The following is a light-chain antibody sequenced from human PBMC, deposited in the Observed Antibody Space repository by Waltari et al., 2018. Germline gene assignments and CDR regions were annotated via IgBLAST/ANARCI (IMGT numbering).Light chain of an antibody. CDR2: GAS. CDR3: QQYNNWPSST. V-gene: IGKV3-15*01. J-gene: IGKJ1*01. Sequence: EIVMTQSPATLSVSPGERATLSCRASQSVSSNLAWYQQKPGQAPRLLIYGASTRATGIPARFSGSGSGTEFTLTISSLQSEDLAVYYCQQYNNWPSSTFGQGTKVEIK. CDR1: QSVSSN.